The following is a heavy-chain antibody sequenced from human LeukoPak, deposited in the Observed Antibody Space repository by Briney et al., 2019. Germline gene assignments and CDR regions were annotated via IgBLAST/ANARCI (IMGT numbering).Heavy chain of an antibody. J-gene: IGHJ4*02. Sequence: GGSLGPSCAASGFTFSNYWMTCVRQAPGKGLEWVANIKQDGREKYYVDSVKGRFTISRDNAKNSLYLQMNSLRADDTAVYYCATWGGLGDYWGQGTLVTVSS. V-gene: IGHV3-7*01. CDR2: IKQDGREK. CDR3: ATWGGLGDY. CDR1: GFTFSNYW. D-gene: IGHD3-16*01.